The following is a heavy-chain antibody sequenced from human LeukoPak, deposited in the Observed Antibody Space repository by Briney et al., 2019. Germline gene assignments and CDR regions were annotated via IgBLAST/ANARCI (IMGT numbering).Heavy chain of an antibody. D-gene: IGHD3-10*01. CDR3: AGKGKYYGSGDDAFDI. Sequence: PGGSLRLSCAASGFTFDEYGMRCVRPPPGKGLEYVSGINWNGCRSGYAASVKGRFTLFRDNAKNSLYLQMKILGAEDTALYYCAGKGKYYGSGDDAFDIWGQGTMVTVS. CDR1: GFTFDEYG. J-gene: IGHJ3*02. CDR2: INWNGCRS. V-gene: IGHV3-20*04.